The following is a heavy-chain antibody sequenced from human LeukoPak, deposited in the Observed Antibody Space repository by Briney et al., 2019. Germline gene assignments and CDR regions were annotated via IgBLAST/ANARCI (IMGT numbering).Heavy chain of an antibody. V-gene: IGHV3-23*01. CDR2: ISKSGDHT. Sequence: GGPLRLSCAVSGLTFNNYAMSWVRQAPGKGLEWVSAISKSGDHTYYAASAKGRFTIYRDNSKNTQYLQMNSLRAEDTAVYYCATSWGPDTSAFRWGRDGMDVWGQGTTVIVS. J-gene: IGHJ6*02. D-gene: IGHD3-16*01. CDR1: GLTFNNYA. CDR3: ATSWGPDTSAFRWGRDGMDV.